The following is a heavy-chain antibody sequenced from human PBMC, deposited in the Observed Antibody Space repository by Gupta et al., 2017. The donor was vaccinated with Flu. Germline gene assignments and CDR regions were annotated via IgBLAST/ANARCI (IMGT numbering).Heavy chain of an antibody. CDR3: AKDNEPSYGDYVGGMDV. CDR2: ISYDGSNK. D-gene: IGHD4-17*01. J-gene: IGHJ6*02. CDR1: GFTFSSYG. Sequence: QVQLVASGGGVVQPGRSLRLSCAASGFTFSSYGMHWVSQAPGKGLEWVAVISYDGSNKYYAVSVKGRFTISRDNSKNTLNLQMNSLRAEDTAVYYCAKDNEPSYGDYVGGMDVWGQGTTVTVSS. V-gene: IGHV3-30*18.